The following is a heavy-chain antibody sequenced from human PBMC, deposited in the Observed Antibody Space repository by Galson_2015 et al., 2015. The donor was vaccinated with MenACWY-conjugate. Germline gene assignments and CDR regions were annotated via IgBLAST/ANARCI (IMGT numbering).Heavy chain of an antibody. CDR2: ISEDGNNK. V-gene: IGHV3-30-3*01. D-gene: IGHD3-3*01. CDR3: AREGNDYDFWCTYYYFFDY. Sequence: SLRLSCAASGFTFSSYVMHWVRQAPGKGLEWVAVISEDGNNKNYADSVKGRFTISRDNSKNTLYLQMNTLRAEDTAVYYCAREGNDYDFWCTYYYFFDYWGQGTLVTVSS. CDR1: GFTFSSYV. J-gene: IGHJ4*02.